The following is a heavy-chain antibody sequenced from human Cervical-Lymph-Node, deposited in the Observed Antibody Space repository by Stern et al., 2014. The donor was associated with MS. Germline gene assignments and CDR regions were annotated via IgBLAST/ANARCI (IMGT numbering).Heavy chain of an antibody. D-gene: IGHD1-26*01. CDR1: GFSLSTSGVA. CDR2: IYWDDDK. V-gene: IGHV2-5*02. J-gene: IGHJ4*02. CDR3: AHRGTYSGSYFDFDY. Sequence: QVTLKESGPTLVKPTQTLTLTCTFSGFSLSTSGVAVGWIRQPPGQALEWLAIIYWDDDKRYRPSLKSRLTIMKDTSKNQVVLTMTNMDPVDTATYYCAHRGTYSGSYFDFDYWGQGTLVTVSS.